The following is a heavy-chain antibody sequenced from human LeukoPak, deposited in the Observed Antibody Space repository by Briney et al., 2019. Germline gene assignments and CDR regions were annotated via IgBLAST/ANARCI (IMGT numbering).Heavy chain of an antibody. J-gene: IGHJ4*02. CDR3: ATLLSSSYYFDY. D-gene: IGHD3-10*02. Sequence: SETLSLTCIVSGYSISSGYYWGWIRQPPGKGLEWIGNIYHSGITYYNLYNPSLKSRVIISVDTSKNHFPLKLSSVTAADTAVYFCATLLSSSYYFDYWGQGTLVTVSS. CDR2: IYHSGIT. V-gene: IGHV4-38-2*02. CDR1: GYSISSGYY.